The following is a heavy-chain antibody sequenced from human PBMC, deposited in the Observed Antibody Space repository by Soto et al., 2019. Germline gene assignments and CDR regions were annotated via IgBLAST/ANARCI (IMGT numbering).Heavy chain of an antibody. V-gene: IGHV6-1*01. Sequence: SQTLSLTCAVSGDSVSSDSAAWNWIRQSPSRGLEWLGRTYYRSKWLNDYAVSVRGRIAINPDTSKNQFSLQLDSVTSEDTAVYYCARALTGRLDNWGQGTLVTVSS. CDR1: GDSVSSDSAA. CDR3: ARALTGRLDN. D-gene: IGHD3-9*01. J-gene: IGHJ4*02. CDR2: TYYRSKWLN.